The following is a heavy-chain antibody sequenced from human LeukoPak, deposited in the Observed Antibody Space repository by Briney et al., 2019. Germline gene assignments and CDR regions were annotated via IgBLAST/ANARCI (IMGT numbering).Heavy chain of an antibody. Sequence: PGGSLRLSCAASGFTFSSYGMHWVRQAPGKGLEWVAVISYDGSNKYYADSVKGRFTISRDNSKNTLYLQMNSLRAEDTAVYYCAKDSGYSSGWPPADYFQHWGQGTLVTVSS. CDR2: ISYDGSNK. D-gene: IGHD6-19*01. V-gene: IGHV3-30*18. CDR1: GFTFSSYG. CDR3: AKDSGYSSGWPPADYFQH. J-gene: IGHJ1*01.